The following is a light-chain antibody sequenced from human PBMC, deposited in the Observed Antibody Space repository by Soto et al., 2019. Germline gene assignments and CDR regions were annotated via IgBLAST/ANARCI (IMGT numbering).Light chain of an antibody. CDR3: QQYDNLLPLT. CDR1: QDISNY. J-gene: IGKJ4*01. CDR2: DAS. V-gene: IGKV1-33*01. Sequence: DIQMTQSPSSLSASVGDRVTITCQASQDISNYLNWYQQKPGKAPKLLIYDASNLETGVPSRFSGSGSGTDFTFTISSLQPEDIATYSCQQYDNLLPLTFGGGTKVEIK.